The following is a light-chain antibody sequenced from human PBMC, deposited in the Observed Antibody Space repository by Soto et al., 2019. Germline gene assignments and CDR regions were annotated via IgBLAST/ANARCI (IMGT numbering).Light chain of an antibody. J-gene: IGKJ1*01. CDR3: QQYYDWPPWT. Sequence: EIVMTQSPATLSVSPGERATLSCRASQSIASNLAWYQQKPGQAPRLLISGASTRATAIPARFSGSGSGTEFTLTISSLQSEDFAVYYCQQYYDWPPWTFGQGTKVEIK. CDR1: QSIASN. V-gene: IGKV3-15*01. CDR2: GAS.